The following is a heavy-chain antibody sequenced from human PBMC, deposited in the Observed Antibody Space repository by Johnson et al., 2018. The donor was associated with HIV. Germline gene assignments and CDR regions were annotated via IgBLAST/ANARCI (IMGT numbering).Heavy chain of an antibody. CDR2: ISWNSGSI. J-gene: IGHJ3*02. V-gene: IGHV3-9*01. D-gene: IGHD6-19*01. CDR3: AKDNGGHEYSSGWFDAFDI. CDR1: GFTFDDYA. Sequence: VQLLESGGGLVQPGRSLRLSCAASGFTFDDYAMHWVRQAPGKGLEWVSGISWNSGSIGYADSVKGRFTISRDNAKNSLYLQMNSLRAEDTALYSCAKDNGGHEYSSGWFDAFDIWGQGTMVTVSS.